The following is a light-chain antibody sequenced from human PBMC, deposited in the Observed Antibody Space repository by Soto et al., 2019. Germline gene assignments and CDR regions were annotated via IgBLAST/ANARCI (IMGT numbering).Light chain of an antibody. CDR1: QSVSSY. Sequence: EIVLTQSPATLSLSPGERATLSCGASQSVSSYLAWYQQKPGQAPRLLIYGASSRATGIPDRFSGSGSGTDFTLTISRLEPEDFAVYYCQQYGSSPGITFGQGTRLEIK. V-gene: IGKV3-20*01. CDR2: GAS. CDR3: QQYGSSPGIT. J-gene: IGKJ5*01.